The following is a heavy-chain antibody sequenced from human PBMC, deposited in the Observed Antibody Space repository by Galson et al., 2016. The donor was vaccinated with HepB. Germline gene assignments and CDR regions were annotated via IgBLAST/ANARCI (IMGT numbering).Heavy chain of an antibody. Sequence: SLRLSCAASGFTFSSFTLHWVRRTPGKGLEWLALVSPDASENYYADSVKGRFTVSRDNSRNTLYLQMYSLRPGDTAIYYCARARVVRGIYDAFNMGGQGTVVTVSS. CDR1: GFTFSSFT. V-gene: IGHV3-30*04. D-gene: IGHD2-21*01. CDR3: ARARVVRGIYDAFNM. J-gene: IGHJ3*02. CDR2: VSPDASEN.